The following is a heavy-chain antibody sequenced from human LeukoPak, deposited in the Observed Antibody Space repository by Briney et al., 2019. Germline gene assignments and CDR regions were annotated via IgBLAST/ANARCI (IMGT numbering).Heavy chain of an antibody. CDR3: ARHFGT. CDR1: GVSISTIYYY. Sequence: SETLSLTCTVSGVSISTIYYYWGWIRQPPGKGLEWIGSIYYIGSTYYNPSLKSRVTISVDTSKNQFSLTLRSVYAADTAVYYSARHFGTWGQGTLVTVSS. D-gene: IGHD3/OR15-3a*01. CDR2: IYYIGST. V-gene: IGHV4-39*01. J-gene: IGHJ4*02.